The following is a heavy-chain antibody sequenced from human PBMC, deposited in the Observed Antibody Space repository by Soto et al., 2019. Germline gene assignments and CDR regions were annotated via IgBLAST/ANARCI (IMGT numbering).Heavy chain of an antibody. D-gene: IGHD3-9*01. V-gene: IGHV4-34*01. CDR1: GGSFSGYY. CDR2: INPSGST. CDR3: ARGAAGRYLDWLPPLDS. Sequence: VQLQQWGAGLLKPSETLSLTCAVYGGSFSGYYWNWFRQPPGKGLEWIGEINPSGSTNSNPSLKRRVAISVDTSKYQFSLKLNSVTAADTSVYYCARGAAGRYLDWLPPLDSWGQGTLVTVSS. J-gene: IGHJ4*02.